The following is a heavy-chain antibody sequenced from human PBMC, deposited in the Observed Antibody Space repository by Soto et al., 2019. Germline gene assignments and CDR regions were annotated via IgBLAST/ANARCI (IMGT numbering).Heavy chain of an antibody. CDR1: GYTFTSYY. CDR2: FNPSGGST. J-gene: IGHJ4*02. D-gene: IGHD1-26*01. Sequence: VQLVQSGPEVKKPGASVKVSCKASGYTFTSYYMHWVRQAPGQGPEWMGIFNPSGGSTTYAQKFQGRVTMTGDTSTSTVYMELSSLRSEDTAVYYCARDGPSGSYNLDYWGQGTLVTVSS. CDR3: ARDGPSGSYNLDY. V-gene: IGHV1-46*01.